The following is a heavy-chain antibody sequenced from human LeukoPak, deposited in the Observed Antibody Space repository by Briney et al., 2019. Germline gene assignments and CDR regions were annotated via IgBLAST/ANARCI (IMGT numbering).Heavy chain of an antibody. V-gene: IGHV3-53*01. J-gene: IGHJ4*02. CDR2: IYSGGST. Sequence: SGGSLRLSCAASGFTVSSNYMSWVRQAPGKGLEWVSVIYSGGSTYYADSVKGRFTISRDNSKHTLYLQINNLDVEDTGGSYFARDRLYSSSSEDYWGQGTLVTVSS. CDR3: ARDRLYSSSSEDY. D-gene: IGHD6-6*01. CDR1: GFTVSSNY.